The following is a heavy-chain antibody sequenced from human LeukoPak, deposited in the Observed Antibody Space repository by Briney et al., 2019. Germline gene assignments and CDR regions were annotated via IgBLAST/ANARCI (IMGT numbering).Heavy chain of an antibody. J-gene: IGHJ4*02. D-gene: IGHD2-21*02. CDR1: GYIFTGYY. Sequence: AAVKVSCKASGYIFTGYYMHWVRQATGQGLEWFGWINPNSGGTNYAQKFQGRVTMTRDTSISTAYMELSGLRSDDTAVYYCARAAGSDSRDYFDYWGQGTLVTVSS. V-gene: IGHV1-2*02. CDR3: ARAAGSDSRDYFDY. CDR2: INPNSGGT.